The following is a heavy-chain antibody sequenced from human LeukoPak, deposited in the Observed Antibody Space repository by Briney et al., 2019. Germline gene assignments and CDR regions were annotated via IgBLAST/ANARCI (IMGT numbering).Heavy chain of an antibody. D-gene: IGHD6-19*01. V-gene: IGHV3-30*02. J-gene: IGHJ1*01. Sequence: GGSLRLSCAASGFTFSSYGMHWVRQAPGKGLEWVAFIRYDGSNKYYADSVKGRFTISRDNSKNTLYLQMNSLRAEDTAVYYCARDGRFEAVAGTGYFQHWGQGTLVTVSS. CDR2: IRYDGSNK. CDR1: GFTFSSYG. CDR3: ARDGRFEAVAGTGYFQH.